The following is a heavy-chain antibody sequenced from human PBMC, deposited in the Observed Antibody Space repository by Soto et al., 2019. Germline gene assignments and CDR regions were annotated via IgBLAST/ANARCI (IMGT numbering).Heavy chain of an antibody. J-gene: IGHJ4*02. V-gene: IGHV1-69*10. CDR2: IIPILGTP. CDR1: GDTFSSYA. D-gene: IGHD3-22*01. CDR3: ARERSRYDRSGYYRPDY. Sequence: GXSVKVSCKTSGDTFSSYAISWVRQAPGQGLEWMGGIIPILGTPSYAQKFQGRVTITADKSTSTDYMELSSLRSEDTAVNYCARERSRYDRSGYYRPDYWGQGALVTGSS.